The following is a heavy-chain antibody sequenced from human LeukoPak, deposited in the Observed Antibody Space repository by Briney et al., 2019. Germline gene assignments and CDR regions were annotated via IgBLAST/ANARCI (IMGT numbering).Heavy chain of an antibody. CDR1: GFTFSNYG. CDR3: AKRHSSSWYF. J-gene: IGHJ4*02. CDR2: ILGSGSAT. D-gene: IGHD6-13*01. V-gene: IGHV3-23*01. Sequence: GGSLRLSCAASGFTFSNYGMSWVRQAPGKGLEWVSGILGSGSATCYADSVKGRFTISRDNSKNTLYLQMNSLRAEDTAVYYCAKRHSSSWYFWGQGTLVTVSS.